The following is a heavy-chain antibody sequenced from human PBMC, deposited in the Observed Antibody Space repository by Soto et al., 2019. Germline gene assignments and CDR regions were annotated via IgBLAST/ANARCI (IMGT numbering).Heavy chain of an antibody. CDR1: GGSISSYY. CDR3: ARDTLRGVDYYYYYGMDV. D-gene: IGHD4-17*01. Sequence: SETLSLTCTVSGGSISSYYWCWIRQPPGKGLEWIGYIYYSGSTNYNPSLKSRVTISVDTSKNQFSLKLSSVTAADTAVYYCARDTLRGVDYYYYYGMDVWGQGTTVTVSS. J-gene: IGHJ6*02. CDR2: IYYSGST. V-gene: IGHV4-59*01.